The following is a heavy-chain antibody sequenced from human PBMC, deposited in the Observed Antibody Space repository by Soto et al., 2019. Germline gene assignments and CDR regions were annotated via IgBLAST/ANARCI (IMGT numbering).Heavy chain of an antibody. CDR1: GGSITNNNW. Sequence: NPSETLSLTCNVSGGSITNNNWWSWVRQPPGKGLEWIGAIYHSGHTSFNPSLNSRATLSLDYSDNHFSLMLTTATAADTAIYYWASIADSVAGFDFWGQGTLVTVSS. D-gene: IGHD1-26*01. J-gene: IGHJ4*02. V-gene: IGHV4-4*02. CDR2: IYHSGHT. CDR3: ASIADSVAGFDF.